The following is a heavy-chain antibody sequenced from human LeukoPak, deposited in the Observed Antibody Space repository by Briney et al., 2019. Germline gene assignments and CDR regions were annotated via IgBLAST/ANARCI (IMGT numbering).Heavy chain of an antibody. V-gene: IGHV1-2*02. CDR1: GYTFTGYY. Sequence: ASVKVSCTASGYTFTGYYMHWVRQAPGQGLEWMGWINPNSGGTNYAQKFQGRVTMTRDTSISTAYMELSRLRSDDTAVYYCARWDSYGYLLNYWGQGTLVTVSS. CDR3: ARWDSYGYLLNY. CDR2: INPNSGGT. D-gene: IGHD5-18*01. J-gene: IGHJ4*02.